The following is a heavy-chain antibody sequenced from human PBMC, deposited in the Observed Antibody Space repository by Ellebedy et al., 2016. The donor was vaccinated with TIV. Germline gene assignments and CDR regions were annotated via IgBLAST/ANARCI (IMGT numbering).Heavy chain of an antibody. CDR2: ISSSSSYI. D-gene: IGHD3-9*01. J-gene: IGHJ6*02. CDR1: GFTFSNYS. CDR3: ARDTSRNYDILTGYYTPYYYGMDV. V-gene: IGHV3-21*01. Sequence: GGPLRLSXAASGFTFSNYSMNWVRQAPGKGLEWVSSISSSSSYIYYADSVKGRFIISRDNAKNSLYLQMNSLRAEDTAGYYCARDTSRNYDILTGYYTPYYYGMDVWGQGTTVTVSS.